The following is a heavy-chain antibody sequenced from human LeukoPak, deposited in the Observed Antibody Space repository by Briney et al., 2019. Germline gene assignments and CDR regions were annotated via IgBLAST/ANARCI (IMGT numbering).Heavy chain of an antibody. Sequence: SEPLSLTCTVSGGSISSYYWSWLRQPPGKGLEWIGYIYYSGSNKYNPSLKSRVTISVDTSKNQFSLKLSSVTAADTAVYYCAREILGGVTDYWGQGTLVTVSS. D-gene: IGHD3-3*01. CDR2: IYYSGSN. CDR1: GGSISSYY. V-gene: IGHV4-59*01. J-gene: IGHJ4*02. CDR3: AREILGGVTDY.